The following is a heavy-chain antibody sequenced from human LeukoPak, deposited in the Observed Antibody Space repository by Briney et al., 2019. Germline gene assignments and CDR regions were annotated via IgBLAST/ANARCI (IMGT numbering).Heavy chain of an antibody. CDR1: GGSFSGYY. CDR3: ARLTSSGWYFRHGMDV. CDR2: INHSGST. J-gene: IGHJ6*02. Sequence: SETLSLTCAVSGGSFSGYYWSRIRQPPGKGLEWIGEINHSGSTNYNPSLKSRVTISVDTSKNQFSLKLSSVTAADTAVYYCARLTSSGWYFRHGMDVWGQGTTVTVSS. V-gene: IGHV4-34*01. D-gene: IGHD6-19*01.